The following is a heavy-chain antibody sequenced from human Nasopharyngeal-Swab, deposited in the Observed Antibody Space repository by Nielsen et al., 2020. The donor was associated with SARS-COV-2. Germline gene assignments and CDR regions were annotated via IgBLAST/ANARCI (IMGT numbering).Heavy chain of an antibody. Sequence: LRLSCAVYGGSFSGYYWSWIRQPPGKGLEWIGEINHSGSTNYNPSLKSRVTISVDTSKNQFSLKLSSVTAADTAVYYCARGLRFLEWLFDYWGQGTLVTVSS. V-gene: IGHV4-34*01. CDR2: INHSGST. CDR1: GGSFSGYY. CDR3: ARGLRFLEWLFDY. J-gene: IGHJ4*02. D-gene: IGHD3-3*01.